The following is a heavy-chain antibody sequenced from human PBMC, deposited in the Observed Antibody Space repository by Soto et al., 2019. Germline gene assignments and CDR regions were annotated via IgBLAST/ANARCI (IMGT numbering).Heavy chain of an antibody. CDR1: GGSISSNSYY. J-gene: IGHJ4*02. CDR3: ARHAAYDSVWGKSDGSDY. CDR2: MHYSGAT. D-gene: IGHD3-16*01. Sequence: QLQLQESGPGLVKPSETLSLACTVSGGSISSNSYYWDWIRQPPEKGLEWIGSMHYSGATYHNPSLQSRVTISVDTSKNKFSLHLCSVTAADTAVYYCARHAAYDSVWGKSDGSDYWGQGTLVTVSS. V-gene: IGHV4-39*01.